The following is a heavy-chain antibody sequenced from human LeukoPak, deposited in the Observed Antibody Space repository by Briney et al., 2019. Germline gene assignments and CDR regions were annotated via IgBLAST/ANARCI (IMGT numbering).Heavy chain of an antibody. V-gene: IGHV3-23*01. D-gene: IGHD5-18*01. CDR2: ISDNEGRT. J-gene: IGHJ4*02. CDR3: ARHDSFIPY. CDR1: GFTFSSYA. Sequence: PGGSLRLSCAASGFTFSSYAMSWVRQAPGKGLEWVSSISDNEGRTYYTDSVKGRFTISRDNTKNTVYLQMHNLRADDTAVYFCARHDSFIPYWGQGALVTVSS.